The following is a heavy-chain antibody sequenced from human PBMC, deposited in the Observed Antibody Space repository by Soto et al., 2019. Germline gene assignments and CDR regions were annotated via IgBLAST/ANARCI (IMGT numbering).Heavy chain of an antibody. CDR1: GFSVSSDY. D-gene: IGHD3-16*01. V-gene: IGHV3-66*04. Sequence: EVYLVESGGGLVQPGGSLILSCAASGFSVSSDYMSWVRQAPGKGLEWVSVIFRDGRTFYSDSVKGRFTISRDTSKNTLYFHLNSLRADDSAMYYCARPAGGDYFDYWGQGSLVIVSS. J-gene: IGHJ4*02. CDR2: IFRDGRT. CDR3: ARPAGGDYFDY.